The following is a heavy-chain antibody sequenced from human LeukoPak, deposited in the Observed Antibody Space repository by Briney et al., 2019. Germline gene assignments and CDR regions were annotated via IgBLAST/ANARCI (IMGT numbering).Heavy chain of an antibody. D-gene: IGHD3-22*01. CDR2: IDYNEIT. Sequence: KPSETLSLTCTVSGGSIGSSNYYWGWIRQPPGKGLEWIGNIDYNEITYYNPSLKSRVTISVDTSKTQLSLKLNSVTAADTAVYYCARDRAYYYDSSGYHGAFDIWGQGTLVTVSS. CDR1: GGSIGSSNYY. CDR3: ARDRAYYYDSSGYHGAFDI. V-gene: IGHV4-39*07. J-gene: IGHJ3*02.